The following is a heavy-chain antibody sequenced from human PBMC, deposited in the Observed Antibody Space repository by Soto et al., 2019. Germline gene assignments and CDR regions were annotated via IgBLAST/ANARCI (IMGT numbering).Heavy chain of an antibody. CDR1: GYTFPSYD. CDR3: AREELRLIRYFDWLPRPNRKYGMDV. Sequence: ASVKVSCKASGYTFPSYDINWVRQATGQGLEWMGWINPNSGGTNYAQKFQGWVTMTRDTSISTAYMELSRLRSDDTAVYYCAREELRLIRYFDWLPRPNRKYGMDVWGQGTRVTVS. D-gene: IGHD3-9*01. J-gene: IGHJ6*02. CDR2: INPNSGGT. V-gene: IGHV1-2*04.